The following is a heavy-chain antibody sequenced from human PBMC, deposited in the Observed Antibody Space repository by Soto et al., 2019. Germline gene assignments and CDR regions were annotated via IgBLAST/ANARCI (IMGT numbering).Heavy chain of an antibody. Sequence: QVQLVESGGGLVKPGGSLRLSCAAPGFIFSDYYMSWIRQAPGKGLEWVSYISSIGNTIDYADSVKGRFTISRDNAKNSLYLQMNSLRAEDTALYYCARAHYYGSGSYRYSYHGMDVWGQGTTVTVSS. CDR2: ISSIGNTI. CDR3: ARAHYYGSGSYRYSYHGMDV. CDR1: GFIFSDYY. D-gene: IGHD3-10*01. V-gene: IGHV3-11*01. J-gene: IGHJ6*02.